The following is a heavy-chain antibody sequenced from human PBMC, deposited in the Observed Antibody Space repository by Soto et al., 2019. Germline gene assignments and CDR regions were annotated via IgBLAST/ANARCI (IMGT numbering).Heavy chain of an antibody. Sequence: EVQVVESGGGLAQPGGSLRLSCAASGFNFSPYWMNWVRQAPGKGLEWVSRIQSYGSNYEDSYADSVQGRFTISRDNAKNTLYLQMNSLRVEDTAVYFCARDRGAPDAFDIWGQGTMVTVSS. CDR3: ARDRGAPDAFDI. V-gene: IGHV3-74*01. CDR1: GFNFSPYW. D-gene: IGHD3-10*01. J-gene: IGHJ3*02. CDR2: IQSYGSNY.